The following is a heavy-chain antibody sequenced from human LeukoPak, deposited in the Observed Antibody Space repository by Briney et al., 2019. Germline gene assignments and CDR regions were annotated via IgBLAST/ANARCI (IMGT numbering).Heavy chain of an antibody. J-gene: IGHJ5*02. CDR2: FDPEDGET. CDR1: GYTLTELS. D-gene: IGHD3-22*01. Sequence: ASVKVSCKVSGYTLTELSMHWMRQAPGKGLEWMGGFDPEDGETIYAQKFQGRVTMTEDTSTDTAYMELSSLRSEDTAVYYCASLFSSGPLGGPWGQGTLVTVSS. CDR3: ASLFSSGPLGGP. V-gene: IGHV1-24*01.